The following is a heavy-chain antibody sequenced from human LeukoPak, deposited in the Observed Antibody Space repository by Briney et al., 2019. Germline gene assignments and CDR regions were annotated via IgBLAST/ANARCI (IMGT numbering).Heavy chain of an antibody. CDR2: INPRGDAT. Sequence: GASVKASCKASGNTFIGYWIHWVQQAPGQGLEWMGAINPRGDATIGAQKFQGRVTTTRDTSTSTVYIELSSLRSEDTAVYYCAREGQQLKHFDYWGQGTLVTVSS. J-gene: IGHJ4*02. D-gene: IGHD1-1*01. V-gene: IGHV1-46*01. CDR1: GNTFIGYW. CDR3: AREGQQLKHFDY.